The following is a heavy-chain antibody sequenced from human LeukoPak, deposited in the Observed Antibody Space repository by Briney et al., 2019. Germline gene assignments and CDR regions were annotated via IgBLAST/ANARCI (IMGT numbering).Heavy chain of an antibody. CDR3: ARVIRGSLYY. V-gene: IGHV1-2*02. CDR1: GYTFTGYY. Sequence: VASVKVSCKASGYTFTGYYIHWVRQAPGQGREWMGWINPNSGGTNYAQKFQGRVTMTRDTSISTAYMELSRPRSYDTAVYYWARVIRGSLYYWGQGTLVTVSS. J-gene: IGHJ4*02. D-gene: IGHD1-26*01. CDR2: INPNSGGT.